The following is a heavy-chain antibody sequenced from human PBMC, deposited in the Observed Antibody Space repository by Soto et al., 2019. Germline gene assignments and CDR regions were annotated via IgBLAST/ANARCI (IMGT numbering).Heavy chain of an antibody. D-gene: IGHD6-19*01. CDR2: ISAYNGNT. J-gene: IGHJ4*02. Sequence: AASVKVSCKASGYTFTSYGISWVRQAPGQGLEWMGWISAYNGNTNYAQKLQGRVTMTTDTSTSTAYMELRSLRSDDTAVYYCAGPIAVAGPTAIDYWGQGTLVTVSS. CDR3: AGPIAVAGPTAIDY. CDR1: GYTFTSYG. V-gene: IGHV1-18*04.